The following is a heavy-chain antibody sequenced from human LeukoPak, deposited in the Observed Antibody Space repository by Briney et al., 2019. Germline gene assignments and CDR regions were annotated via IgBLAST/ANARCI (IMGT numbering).Heavy chain of an antibody. J-gene: IGHJ6*03. CDR1: GGSISSSSYY. Sequence: PSETLSLTCTVSGGSISSSSYYWGWIRQPPGKGLEWIGSIYYSGSTYYNPSLKSRVTISVDTSKNQFSLKLSSVTAADAAVYYRARHGIYGSGSYSGYYYMDVWGKGTTVTVSS. V-gene: IGHV4-39*01. CDR3: ARHGIYGSGSYSGYYYMDV. CDR2: IYYSGST. D-gene: IGHD3-10*01.